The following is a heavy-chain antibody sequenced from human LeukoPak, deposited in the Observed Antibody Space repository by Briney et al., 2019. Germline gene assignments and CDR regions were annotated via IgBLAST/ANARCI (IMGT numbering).Heavy chain of an antibody. D-gene: IGHD3-10*01. Sequence: ASVKVSCKASVYTFTSYGISWVRQAPGQGLEGMGWISAYNGNTNHPQKLQGRVTMTTDTSTVTAYMELRSLRSDDTAVYYCARVRAKNYYGSGSLGYWGQGTLVTVSS. CDR2: ISAYNGNT. V-gene: IGHV1-18*01. J-gene: IGHJ4*02. CDR3: ARVRAKNYYGSGSLGY. CDR1: VYTFTSYG.